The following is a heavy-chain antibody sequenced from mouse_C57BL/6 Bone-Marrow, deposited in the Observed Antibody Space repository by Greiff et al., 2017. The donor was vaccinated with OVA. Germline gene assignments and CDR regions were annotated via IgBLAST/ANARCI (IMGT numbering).Heavy chain of an antibody. CDR3: ASPIYYYGSSYYAMDY. J-gene: IGHJ4*01. CDR2: IWSGGST. V-gene: IGHV2-2*01. Sequence: VQLQESGPGLVQPSQSLSITCTVSGFSLTSYGVHWVRQSPGKGLAWLGVIWSGGSTDYNAAFISRLSISKDNSKSQVFFKMNSLQADDTAIYYCASPIYYYGSSYYAMDYWGQGTSVTVSS. D-gene: IGHD1-1*01. CDR1: GFSLTSYG.